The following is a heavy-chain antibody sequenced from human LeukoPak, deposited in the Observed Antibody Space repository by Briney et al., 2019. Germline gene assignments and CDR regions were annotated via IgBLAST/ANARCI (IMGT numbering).Heavy chain of an antibody. J-gene: IGHJ4*02. CDR1: GGSFSSGGYH. V-gene: IGHV4-31*03. D-gene: IGHD3-10*01. CDR3: ARLVARVRGVTYYFDY. Sequence: SQTLSLTCTVSGGSFSSGGYHWSWIRQHPGKGLEWIGHIYHTGSSYYNPTLKSRVTISVDTSKNQFSLRLKSVTAADTAVYYCARLVARVRGVTYYFDYWGQGTLVTVSS. CDR2: IYHTGSS.